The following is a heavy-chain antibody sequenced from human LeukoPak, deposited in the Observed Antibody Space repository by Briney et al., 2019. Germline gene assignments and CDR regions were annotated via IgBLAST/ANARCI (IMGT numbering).Heavy chain of an antibody. Sequence: GESLKISCKGSGYSFTTYWIGWVRQMPGKGLEWMGIIYPGDSDARYSPSFQGQVTISADKSISIAYLQWSSLKASDTAMYYCARIYYGSGSYAGYPDYWGQGTLVTVSS. J-gene: IGHJ4*02. CDR3: ARIYYGSGSYAGYPDY. V-gene: IGHV5-51*01. CDR2: IYPGDSDA. D-gene: IGHD3-10*01. CDR1: GYSFTTYW.